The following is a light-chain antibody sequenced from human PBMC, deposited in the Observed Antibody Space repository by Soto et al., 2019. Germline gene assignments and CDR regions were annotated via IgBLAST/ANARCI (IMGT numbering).Light chain of an antibody. J-gene: IGKJ1*01. CDR1: QTISSW. CDR2: KAS. V-gene: IGKV1-5*03. CDR3: QQYGSSPRT. Sequence: DIQMTQSPSTLSGSVGDRVTITCRASQTISSWLAWYQQKPGKAPKLLIYKASTLKSGVPSRFSGSGSGTDFTLIISRLEPEDFAVYYCQQYGSSPRTFGQGTKVDIK.